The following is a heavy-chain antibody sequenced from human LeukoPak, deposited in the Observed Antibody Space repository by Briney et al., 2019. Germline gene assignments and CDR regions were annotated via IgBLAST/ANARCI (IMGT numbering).Heavy chain of an antibody. Sequence: SETLSLTCTVSGGSISSYYWSWIRQPPGKGLEWIGYIYYSGSTNYNPSLKSRVTISVDTPKNQFSLKLSSVTAADTAVYYCARDRSYYYDSSGYYDAFDIWGQGTMVTVSS. CDR3: ARDRSYYYDSSGYYDAFDI. CDR1: GGSISSYY. V-gene: IGHV4-59*01. CDR2: IYYSGST. D-gene: IGHD3-22*01. J-gene: IGHJ3*02.